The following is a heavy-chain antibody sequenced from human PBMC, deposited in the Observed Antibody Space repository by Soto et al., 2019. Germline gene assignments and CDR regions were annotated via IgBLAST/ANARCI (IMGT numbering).Heavy chain of an antibody. Sequence: GGSLRLSCAASGFSMGNFAMSWVRQAPGKGLEWVSAISGSGSSTYYADSVKGRFTISRDNSQNTLYLQMNSLRAEDTAVYYCAKLRASAVADFDYWGQGTQVTVSS. CDR2: ISGSGSST. CDR3: AKLRASAVADFDY. CDR1: GFSMGNFA. J-gene: IGHJ4*02. V-gene: IGHV3-23*01. D-gene: IGHD6-19*01.